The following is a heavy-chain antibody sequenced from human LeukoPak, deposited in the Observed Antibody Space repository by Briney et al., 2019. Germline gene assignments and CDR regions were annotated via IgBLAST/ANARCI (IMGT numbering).Heavy chain of an antibody. Sequence: SETLSLTCTASGGSISSGGYYWSWIRQPPGKGLEWIGYIYYSGSTNYNPSLKSRVTISVDTSKYQFSLKLSSVTAADTAVYYCARAWREYYYDSSGYWFDYWGQGTLVTVSS. V-gene: IGHV4-61*08. CDR2: IYYSGST. D-gene: IGHD3-22*01. CDR1: GGSISSGGYY. CDR3: ARAWREYYYDSSGYWFDY. J-gene: IGHJ4*02.